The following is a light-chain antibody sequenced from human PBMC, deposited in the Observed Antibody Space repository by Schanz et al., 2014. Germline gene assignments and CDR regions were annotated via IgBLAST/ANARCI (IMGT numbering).Light chain of an antibody. CDR1: SSDVGGHDY. Sequence: QSALTQPPSASGAPGQSVTISCTGTSSDVGGHDYVSWYQHHPGKAPKVMIYQVTKRPSGVPDRFSGSKSGNTASLTVSGLQAEDEADYYCSSYTSSSPWVFGGGTKLTVL. V-gene: IGLV2-8*01. CDR3: SSYTSSSPWV. CDR2: QVT. J-gene: IGLJ3*02.